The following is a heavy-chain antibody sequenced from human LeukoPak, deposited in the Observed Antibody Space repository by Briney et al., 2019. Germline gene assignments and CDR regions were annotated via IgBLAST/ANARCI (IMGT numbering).Heavy chain of an antibody. CDR3: AKYVGSTRKIAY. J-gene: IGHJ4*02. CDR1: GFSFSDFY. V-gene: IGHV3-11*06. CDR2: IISTSSYT. Sequence: PGGSLRLSCVVSGFSFSDFYITWIRQAPGGGLGWVSYIISTSSYTIYADSVEGRFIISIDNAKNSLYLQMDSLRAEDTAAYYCAKYVGSTRKIAYWGQGTLVTVSS. D-gene: IGHD1-26*01.